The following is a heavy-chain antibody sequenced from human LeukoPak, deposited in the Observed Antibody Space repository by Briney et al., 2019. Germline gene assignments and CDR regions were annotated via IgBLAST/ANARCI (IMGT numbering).Heavy chain of an antibody. J-gene: IGHJ6*03. Sequence: GGSLRLSCAASGFTFDDYAMHWVRQAPGKGLEWVSGISWNSGSIGCVDSVKGRFTISRDKAKNSLYLQMNSLRAEDTAVYYCARAYMDVWGKGTPVTVSS. CDR2: ISWNSGSI. CDR3: ARAYMDV. CDR1: GFTFDDYA. V-gene: IGHV3-9*01.